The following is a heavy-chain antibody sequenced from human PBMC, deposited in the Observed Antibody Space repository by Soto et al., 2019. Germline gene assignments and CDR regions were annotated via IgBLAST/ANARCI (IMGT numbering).Heavy chain of an antibody. D-gene: IGHD3-10*01. V-gene: IGHV1-69*02. Sequence: QVQLVQSGAEVKKPGSSVKVSCKASGDTFNFYTINWVRQAPGLGLEWMGRFNPILSMSNSALGFQGRVTLTEDKSTSTAYMVLSRLRSDDTAVYYCATSFGSGYRAFDYWGQGVLVTVSS. CDR3: ATSFGSGYRAFDY. CDR1: GDTFNFYT. CDR2: FNPILSMS. J-gene: IGHJ4*02.